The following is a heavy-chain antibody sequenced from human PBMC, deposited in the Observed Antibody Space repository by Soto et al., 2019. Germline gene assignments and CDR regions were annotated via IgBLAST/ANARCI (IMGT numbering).Heavy chain of an antibody. V-gene: IGHV4-4*07. Sequence: QVQLQESGPGLVKPSETLSLTCTVSGGSISSYYWSWIRQPAGKGLEWIGRIYTSGNTNYNPSLKSRVIMSVDTSKNQFSLKLSSVTAADTAVYYCARGDSSSWWGWFDPWGQGILVTVSS. D-gene: IGHD6-13*01. CDR2: IYTSGNT. J-gene: IGHJ5*02. CDR3: ARGDSSSWWGWFDP. CDR1: GGSISSYY.